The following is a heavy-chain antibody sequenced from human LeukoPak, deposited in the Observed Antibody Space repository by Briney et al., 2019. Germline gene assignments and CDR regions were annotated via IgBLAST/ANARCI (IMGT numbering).Heavy chain of an antibody. D-gene: IGHD6-6*01. CDR1: GGSVSNYY. CDR3: ARHFAYSSSSYFDY. Sequence: SETLSLTCSVSGGSVSNYYWSWVRQPPGKGLEWVGYVYYTGSTNYNPSLKSRVTMFEDKSKNQFSLRLYSVTVADTAVYYCARHFAYSSSSYFDYWGQGSLVTVSS. V-gene: IGHV4-59*08. J-gene: IGHJ4*02. CDR2: VYYTGST.